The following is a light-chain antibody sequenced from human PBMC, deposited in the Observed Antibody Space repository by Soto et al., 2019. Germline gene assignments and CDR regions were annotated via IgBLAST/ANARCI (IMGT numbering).Light chain of an antibody. J-gene: IGKJ2*01. Sequence: EIVMTQSPATLSVSPGGRATLSCRASQSVSSYLAWYQQRPGQPPRLLIYRASTRATGIPAGFIGSGSGTEFSLTISSLQSEDFAVSYCQQYSTWPPRYTFGQGTKLEI. CDR2: RAS. V-gene: IGKV3-15*01. CDR1: QSVSSY. CDR3: QQYSTWPPRYT.